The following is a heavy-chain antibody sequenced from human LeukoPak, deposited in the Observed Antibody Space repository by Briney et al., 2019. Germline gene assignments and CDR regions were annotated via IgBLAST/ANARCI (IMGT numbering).Heavy chain of an antibody. CDR3: AREMAAYYYYGMDV. CDR1: RFTFSSFA. D-gene: IGHD2-8*01. CDR2: ISDSGGST. Sequence: GGSLRLSCAASRFTFSSFAMSWVRQAPGKGLEWVSAISDSGGSTYYADSVKGRFTISRDNSKNTLCLQMNSLRAEDTAVYYCAREMAAYYYYGMDVWGQGTTVTVSS. V-gene: IGHV3-23*01. J-gene: IGHJ6*02.